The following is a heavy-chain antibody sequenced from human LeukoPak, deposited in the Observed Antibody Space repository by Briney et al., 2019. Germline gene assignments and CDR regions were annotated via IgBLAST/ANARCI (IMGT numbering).Heavy chain of an antibody. CDR2: IYYSGST. J-gene: IGHJ4*02. V-gene: IGHV4-59*01. CDR1: GGSISSYY. D-gene: IGHD5-12*01. Sequence: PSETLSLTCTVSGGSISSYYWVWIRQPPGKGLEWIGYIYYSGSTNYNPSLKSRVTISVDTSKNQFSLKLSSVTAADTAVYYCARYGGYGHYWGQGTLVTVSS. CDR3: ARYGGYGHY.